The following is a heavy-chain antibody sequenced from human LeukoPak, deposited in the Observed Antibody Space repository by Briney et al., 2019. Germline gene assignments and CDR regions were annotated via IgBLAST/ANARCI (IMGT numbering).Heavy chain of an antibody. CDR2: INSDGSGT. V-gene: IGHV3-74*01. Sequence: GGSLRLSCAASGFTFSSYWMQWVRQAPGKGLVWVSRINSDGSGTSYADSVKGRFTISRDDAKNTLYLQMSSLRAEDTAVYYCARGPAYHFDYWGQGTLVTVSS. J-gene: IGHJ4*02. CDR3: ARGPAYHFDY. CDR1: GFTFSSYW.